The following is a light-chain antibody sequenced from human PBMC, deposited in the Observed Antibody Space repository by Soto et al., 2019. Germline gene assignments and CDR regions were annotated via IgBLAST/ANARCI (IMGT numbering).Light chain of an antibody. CDR1: SSNIGTNY. V-gene: IGLV1-47*01. J-gene: IGLJ3*02. Sequence: QSVLTQPPSASGTPGQRVTISCYGSSSNIGTNYVYWYQHLPGAAPKLLISRNNQRPSGVPDRFSGSKSGTSASLAISGLRSEDEADYYCATRDDSLSGHWLFGGGTKVTVL. CDR2: RNN. CDR3: ATRDDSLSGHWL.